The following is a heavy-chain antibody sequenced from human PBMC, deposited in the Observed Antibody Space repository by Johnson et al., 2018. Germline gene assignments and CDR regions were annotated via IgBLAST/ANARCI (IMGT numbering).Heavy chain of an antibody. J-gene: IGHJ6*03. V-gene: IGHV3-15*01. CDR2: IKSKTDGGKT. Sequence: EVQLVESGGGLVQPGGSLRLSCAASGFTFSSYAMSWVRQAPGKGLEWVGRIKSKTDGGKTDYAAPVQGRFTISRDDSKNTRYLQMNSLKTEDTAVYYCTTDRTGVPYGDYVYYYAYYYMDVWGKGTTVTVSS. CDR1: GFTFSSYA. D-gene: IGHD4-17*01. CDR3: TTDRTGVPYGDYVYYYAYYYMDV.